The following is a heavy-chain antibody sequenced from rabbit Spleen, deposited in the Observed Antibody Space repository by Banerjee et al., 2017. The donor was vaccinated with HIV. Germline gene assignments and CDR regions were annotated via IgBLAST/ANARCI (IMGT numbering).Heavy chain of an antibody. D-gene: IGHD3-1*01. CDR1: GFDFSRYYM. V-gene: IGHV1S45*01. CDR3: SRRSSYVTYGMDL. CDR2: IAGSSSDFT. J-gene: IGHJ6*01. Sequence: QEQLKESGGGLVHPGGTLKLSCKASGFDFSRYYMNWVRQAPGRGLEWISCIAGSSSDFTYSATWAKGRFTISKTSSTTVTLQMTSLTAADTATYFCSRRSSYVTYGMDLWGQGTLVTVS.